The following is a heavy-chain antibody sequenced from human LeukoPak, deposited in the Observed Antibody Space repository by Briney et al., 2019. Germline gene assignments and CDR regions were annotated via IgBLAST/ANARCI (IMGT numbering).Heavy chain of an antibody. CDR1: GFTFSSYG. J-gene: IGHJ5*02. Sequence: GGTLRLSCAASGFTFSSYGMSWVRQAPGKGLEWVSAISGSGGSTYYADSVKGRFTISRDNSKNTLYLQMNSLRAEDTAVYYCAKSGGDCSGGSCYLIWFDPWGQGTLVTVSS. V-gene: IGHV3-23*01. CDR2: ISGSGGST. CDR3: AKSGGDCSGGSCYLIWFDP. D-gene: IGHD2-15*01.